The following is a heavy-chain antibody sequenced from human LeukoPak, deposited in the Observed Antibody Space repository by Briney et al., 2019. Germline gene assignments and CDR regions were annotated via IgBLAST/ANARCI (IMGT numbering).Heavy chain of an antibody. D-gene: IGHD6-19*01. CDR1: GGSISSYY. V-gene: IGHV4-59*01. CDR3: ARWWLVGSFDI. CDR2: IYYSGST. Sequence: PSETLSLTCTVSGGSISSYYWSWIRQPPGKGLEWIGYIYYSGSTNYNPSLKSRVTISVDTSKNQFSLKLSSVTAADTAVYYCARWWLVGSFDIWGQGTMVTVSS. J-gene: IGHJ3*02.